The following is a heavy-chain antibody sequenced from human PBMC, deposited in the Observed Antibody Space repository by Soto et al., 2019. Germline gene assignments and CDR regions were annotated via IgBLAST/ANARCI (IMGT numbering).Heavy chain of an antibody. D-gene: IGHD1-26*01. Sequence: EVQLLESGGGLVQPGGSLRLSCAASGFTFSSYAMRWVRQAPGKGREWVSAISGSADSTYYADSVKGRFTSSRDNSKNTLYLQMNSLRPEDTAVSYCARLGSGSYYDYWGQGTLVTVSS. CDR3: ARLGSGSYYDY. CDR2: ISGSADST. CDR1: GFTFSSYA. V-gene: IGHV3-23*01. J-gene: IGHJ4*02.